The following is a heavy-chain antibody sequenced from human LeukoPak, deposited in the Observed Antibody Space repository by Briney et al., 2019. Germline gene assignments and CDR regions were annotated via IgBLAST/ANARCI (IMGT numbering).Heavy chain of an antibody. D-gene: IGHD3-3*01. CDR1: GYTFTNYH. CDR2: INSNRGGT. CDR3: ARDHGDDAFDI. J-gene: IGHJ3*02. V-gene: IGHV1-2*02. Sequence: ASVKVSCKASGYTFTNYHIHWVRQAPGQGLEWMGWINSNRGGTNYAQKFQGRVTMTRDTSISTAYMELRSVRSDDTAVYYCARDHGDDAFDIWGPGTMVTVSS.